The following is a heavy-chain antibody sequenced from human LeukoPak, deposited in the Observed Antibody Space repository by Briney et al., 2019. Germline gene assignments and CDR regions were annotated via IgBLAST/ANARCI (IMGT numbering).Heavy chain of an antibody. J-gene: IGHJ4*02. CDR1: GGSFSGYY. CDR3: ARGYDILTGYQNFDY. V-gene: IGHV4-34*01. D-gene: IGHD3-9*01. CDR2: INHSGST. Sequence: SETLSLTCAVYGGSFSGYYWSWIRQPPGKGLEWIGEINHSGSTNYYPSLKSRVTISVDTSKNQFSLKLSSVTAADTAVYYCARGYDILTGYQNFDYWGQGTLVTVSS.